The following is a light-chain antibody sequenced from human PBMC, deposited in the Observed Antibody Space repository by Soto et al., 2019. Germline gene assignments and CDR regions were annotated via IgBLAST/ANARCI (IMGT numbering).Light chain of an antibody. J-gene: IGLJ3*02. CDR3: SSYTTLSTLEV. Sequence: QSALTQPASVSGSPGQSITISCTGTSSDVGGYNYVSWYQQHPGKAPKLMIYEVSNRPPGVSNRFSGSKSGNTAYLTISGLQAEDEAAYYCSSYTTLSTLEVFGGGTKLTVL. V-gene: IGLV2-14*01. CDR2: EVS. CDR1: SSDVGGYNY.